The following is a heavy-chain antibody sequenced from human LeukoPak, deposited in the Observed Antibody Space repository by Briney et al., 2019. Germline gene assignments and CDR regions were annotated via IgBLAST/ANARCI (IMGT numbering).Heavy chain of an antibody. CDR2: ISSSGGNT. CDR3: AKGWNDGY. J-gene: IGHJ4*02. V-gene: IGHV3-23*01. Sequence: GGSLRLSCAASGFTFSSYAMSWVRQAPGKGLEWVSTISSSGGNTYYADSVKGRFTISRDNSKNTLYLQMSSLRAEDTAIYYCAKGWNDGYWGQGTLVTVSS. CDR1: GFTFSSYA. D-gene: IGHD1-1*01.